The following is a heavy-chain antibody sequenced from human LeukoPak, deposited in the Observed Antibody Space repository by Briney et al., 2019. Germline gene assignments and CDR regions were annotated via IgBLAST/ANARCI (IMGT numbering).Heavy chain of an antibody. V-gene: IGHV3-23*01. CDR2: ISSSGGST. CDR3: ANGGREGKDWFDP. D-gene: IGHD3-16*01. CDR1: GFTFSSYA. J-gene: IGHJ5*02. Sequence: QTGGSLRLSCAASGFTFSSYAMSWVRQAPGQGLEWVSAISSSGGSTYYADSVKGRFTISRDNSKNTRYLQMNSLRAEYTAVYYCANGGREGKDWFDPWGQGTLVTVSS.